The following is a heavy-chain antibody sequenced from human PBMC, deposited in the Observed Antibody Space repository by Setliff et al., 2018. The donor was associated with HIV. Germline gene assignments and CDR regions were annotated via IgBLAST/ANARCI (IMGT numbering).Heavy chain of an antibody. Sequence: ASVKVSCKASGYSFARYGLSWVRQAPGQGLEWMGWISGFNGNTKYAQSFQDRVDMTTETATSTAYMEMRSLRSDDTAVYFCARVPYRSAWFSGGHDAFDIWGQGTMVTVSS. D-gene: IGHD6-19*01. V-gene: IGHV1-18*01. CDR3: ARVPYRSAWFSGGHDAFDI. CDR2: ISGFNGNT. CDR1: GYSFARYG. J-gene: IGHJ3*02.